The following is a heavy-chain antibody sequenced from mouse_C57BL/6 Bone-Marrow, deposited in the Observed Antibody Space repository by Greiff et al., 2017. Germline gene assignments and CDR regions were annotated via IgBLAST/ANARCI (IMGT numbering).Heavy chain of an antibody. CDR3: TTSGLYFDY. D-gene: IGHD3-1*01. J-gene: IGHJ2*01. V-gene: IGHV14-4*01. CDR1: GFNIKDDY. CDR2: IDPANGDT. Sequence: VQLKQSGAELVRPGASVKLSCTASGFNIKDDYMHWVKQRPEQGLEWIGWIDPANGDTEYASKFQGKATITADTSSNTAYLQLSSLTSEDTAVYYCTTSGLYFDYWGQGTTLTVSS.